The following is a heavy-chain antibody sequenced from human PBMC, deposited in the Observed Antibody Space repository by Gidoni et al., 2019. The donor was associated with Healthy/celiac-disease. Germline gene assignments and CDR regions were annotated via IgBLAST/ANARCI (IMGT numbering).Heavy chain of an antibody. Sequence: QVQLQQWGAGLLKPSETLSLTCAVYGRSFSGYYWSWIRQPPGKGLEWIGEINHSGSTNYNPSLKSRVTISVDTSKNQFSLKLSSVTAADTAVYYCARGVFRRELGYFDYWGQGTLVTVSS. D-gene: IGHD3-10*01. J-gene: IGHJ4*02. V-gene: IGHV4-34*01. CDR3: ARGVFRRELGYFDY. CDR1: GRSFSGYY. CDR2: INHSGST.